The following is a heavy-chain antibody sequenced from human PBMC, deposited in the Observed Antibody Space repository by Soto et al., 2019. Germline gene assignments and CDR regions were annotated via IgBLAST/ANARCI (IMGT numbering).Heavy chain of an antibody. D-gene: IGHD1-1*01. V-gene: IGHV1-3*01. CDR1: GYTFTSYT. Sequence: GASVKVSCKASGYTFTSYTMHWVRQAPGQRLEWMGWINSGNGNTKYLQNFQGRVTITRDTSASTAYMELSSLRSEDTAVYYCARGSPFPSTGEFDYWGQGTLVTVSS. CDR2: INSGNGNT. J-gene: IGHJ4*02. CDR3: ARGSPFPSTGEFDY.